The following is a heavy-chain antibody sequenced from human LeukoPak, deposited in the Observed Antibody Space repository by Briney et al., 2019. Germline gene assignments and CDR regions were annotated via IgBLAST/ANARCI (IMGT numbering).Heavy chain of an antibody. CDR2: ISSSSSYI. CDR3: ASLAARSFLYYYYMDV. V-gene: IGHV3-21*01. D-gene: IGHD6-6*01. J-gene: IGHJ6*03. CDR1: GFTFSSYS. Sequence: GGSLRLSCAASGFTFSSYSMNWVRQAPGKGLEWVSSISSSSSYIYYADSVKGRFTISRDNAKNSLYLQMNSLRAEDTAVYYCASLAARSFLYYYYMDVWGKGTRSPSP.